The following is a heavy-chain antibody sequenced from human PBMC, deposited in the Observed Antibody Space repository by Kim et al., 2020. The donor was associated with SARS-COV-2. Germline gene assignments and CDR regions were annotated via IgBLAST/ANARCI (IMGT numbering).Heavy chain of an antibody. CDR3: ARGYSSGWYSTFDY. Sequence: SQKFQGRVTITRDTSASTAYMELSSLRSEDTAVYYCARGYSSGWYSTFDYWGQGTLVTVSS. D-gene: IGHD6-19*01. V-gene: IGHV1-3*01. J-gene: IGHJ4*02.